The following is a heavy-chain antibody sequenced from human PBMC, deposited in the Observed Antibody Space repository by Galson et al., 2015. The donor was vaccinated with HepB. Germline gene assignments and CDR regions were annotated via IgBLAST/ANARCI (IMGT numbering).Heavy chain of an antibody. V-gene: IGHV1-18*01. D-gene: IGHD3-3*01. CDR3: ARDSPYYDFWSGYYTGGFDY. CDR2: ISAYNGNT. J-gene: IGHJ4*02. Sequence: SVKVSCKASGYTFTSYGISWVRQAPGQGLEWMGWISAYNGNTNYAQKLQGRVTMTTDTSTSTAYMELRSLRSDDTAVYYCARDSPYYDFWSGYYTGGFDYWGQGTLVTVSS. CDR1: GYTFTSYG.